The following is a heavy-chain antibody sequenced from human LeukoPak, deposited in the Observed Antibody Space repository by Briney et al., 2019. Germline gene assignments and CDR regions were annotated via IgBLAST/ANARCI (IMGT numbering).Heavy chain of an antibody. CDR1: GFTFNNYA. CDR2: VSGSGAIA. CDR3: AKDRSIGTYYTFDS. J-gene: IGHJ4*02. V-gene: IGHV3-23*01. D-gene: IGHD1-26*01. Sequence: GGSLRLSCAASGFTFNNYAMSWVRQAPGKGLEWVSTVSGSGAIAYYTDSDKGRFTISRDNSKNTLYLQMGSLTAKDTAVYYCAKDRSIGTYYTFDSWGQGTLVTVSS.